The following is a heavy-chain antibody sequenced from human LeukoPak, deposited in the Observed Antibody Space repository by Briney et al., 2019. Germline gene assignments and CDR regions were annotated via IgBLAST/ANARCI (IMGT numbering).Heavy chain of an antibody. Sequence: PSETLSLTCAVYGGSISSYYWSWIRQPPGKGLEWIGYIYYSGSTNYNPSLKSRVTISVDTSKNQFSLKLSSVTAADTAVYYCARRDPLIFYYGMDVWGQGTTVTVSS. D-gene: IGHD3-16*01. V-gene: IGHV4-59*01. CDR2: IYYSGST. J-gene: IGHJ6*02. CDR3: ARRDPLIFYYGMDV. CDR1: GGSISSYY.